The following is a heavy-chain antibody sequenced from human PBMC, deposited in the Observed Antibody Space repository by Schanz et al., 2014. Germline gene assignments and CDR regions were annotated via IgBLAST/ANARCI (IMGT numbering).Heavy chain of an antibody. CDR3: ARDKSEHHLLFFDF. Sequence: QVQLVQSGAEVKKPGASVKVSCQTSGYTFTGYYLHWVRQIPTQGLEWVGWINPLNGGTNYAQKFKARDSMTRDTSISPAYMEPTSMTSADTALYFCARDKSEHHLLFFDFWGQGALVTVSP. V-gene: IGHV1-2*02. CDR2: INPLNGGT. J-gene: IGHJ4*02. CDR1: GYTFTGYY.